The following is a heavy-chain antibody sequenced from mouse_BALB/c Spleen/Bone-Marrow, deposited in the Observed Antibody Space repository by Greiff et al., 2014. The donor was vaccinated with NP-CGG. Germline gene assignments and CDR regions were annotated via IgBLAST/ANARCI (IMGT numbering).Heavy chain of an antibody. Sequence: VQLQQSGPDLVKPSQSLSLTCTVSGYSITSGYSWYWIRQFPGNNLEWMGYIHYSGTTNYNPSLKSRISITRDTSKNQFFLQLNSVTTEDTATYYCARRNGNYYFDYWGQGTTLTVSS. CDR2: IHYSGTT. J-gene: IGHJ2*01. CDR3: ARRNGNYYFDY. D-gene: IGHD2-1*01. CDR1: GYSITSGYS. V-gene: IGHV3-1*02.